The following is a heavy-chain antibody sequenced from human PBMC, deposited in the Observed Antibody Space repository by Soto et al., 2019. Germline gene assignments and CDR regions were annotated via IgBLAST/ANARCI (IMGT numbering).Heavy chain of an antibody. Sequence: QVQLVESGGGVVQPRRSLRLSCAASGFTFSSYGMHWVRQAPGKGLEWVAVIWYDGSNKYYADSVKGRFTISRDNSKKNLYVQMNSLRAEDTAVYYCARGKFTPRLSSSWYSFDYWGQGTLVTVSS. J-gene: IGHJ4*02. CDR2: IWYDGSNK. D-gene: IGHD6-13*01. CDR1: GFTFSSYG. CDR3: ARGKFTPRLSSSWYSFDY. V-gene: IGHV3-33*01.